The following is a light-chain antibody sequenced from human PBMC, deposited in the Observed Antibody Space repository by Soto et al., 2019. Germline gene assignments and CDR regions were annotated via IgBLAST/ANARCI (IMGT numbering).Light chain of an antibody. Sequence: EIVMTQSPLSLPVTPGEPASISCRSSQSLLYYNGYNQLDWYLQKPGQSPQLLIYLDFHRDSGVPDRFSGSGSGTDFTLKVSRVEDEDVGVYYCMQSLQSPITFGQGTRLETK. CDR1: QSLLYYNGYNQ. J-gene: IGKJ5*01. CDR3: MQSLQSPIT. CDR2: LDF. V-gene: IGKV2-28*01.